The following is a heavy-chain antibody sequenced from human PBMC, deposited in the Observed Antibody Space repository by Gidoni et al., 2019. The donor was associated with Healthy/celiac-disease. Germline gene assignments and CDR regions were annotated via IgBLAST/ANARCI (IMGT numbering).Heavy chain of an antibody. D-gene: IGHD3-9*01. CDR1: GYSISSGYY. Sequence: QVQLQESGPGLVKPSETLSLTCTVSGYSISSGYYWGWIRQPPGKGLEWIGSIYQSGSTYYNPSLKSRVTISVDTTKNQFSLKLSSVTAADTAVYYWAGTEGVLRYFDWPLRAFDIWGQGTMVTVSS. CDR2: IYQSGST. J-gene: IGHJ3*02. CDR3: AGTEGVLRYFDWPLRAFDI. V-gene: IGHV4-38-2*02.